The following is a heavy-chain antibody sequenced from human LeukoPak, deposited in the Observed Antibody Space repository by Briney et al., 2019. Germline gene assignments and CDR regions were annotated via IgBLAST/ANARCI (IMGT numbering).Heavy chain of an antibody. CDR2: IYPGDSDT. V-gene: IGHV5-51*01. CDR1: GYSFTSYW. CDR3: ARGVGATE. J-gene: IGHJ4*02. Sequence: GESLKISCKGSGYSFTSYWIGWVRQMPGKGLEWMGIIYPGDSDTRYSPSFQGQVTISADKSISTAYMELSSLRSEDTAVYYCARGVGATEWGQGTLVTVSS. D-gene: IGHD1-26*01.